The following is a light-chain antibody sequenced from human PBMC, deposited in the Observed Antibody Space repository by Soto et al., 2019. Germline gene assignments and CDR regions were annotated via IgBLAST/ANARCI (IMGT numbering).Light chain of an antibody. CDR3: QSYDSSLSGYA. CDR1: SSNIGAGYE. CDR2: ENN. V-gene: IGLV1-40*01. J-gene: IGLJ1*01. Sequence: QSVLTQPPSVSAAPGQRVTISCTGSSSNIGAGYEAHWYQQVPGTAPKLLIYENNNRPSGVPDRLSGSKSGTSASLAITGLQAEDKAEYYCQSYDSSLSGYAFGTGTKLTVL.